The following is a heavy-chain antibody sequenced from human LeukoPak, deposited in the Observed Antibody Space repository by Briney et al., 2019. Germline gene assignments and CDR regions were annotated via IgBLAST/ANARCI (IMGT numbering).Heavy chain of an antibody. CDR1: GYTFTGYY. Sequence: VASVKVSYKASGYTFTGYYMHWVRQAPGQGLEWMGWINPNSGGTNYAQKFQGWVTMTRDTSISTAYMELSRLRSDDTAVYYCARVSIARRGDYAFDYWGQGTLVTVSS. CDR3: ARVSIARRGDYAFDY. D-gene: IGHD2-21*01. CDR2: INPNSGGT. V-gene: IGHV1-2*04. J-gene: IGHJ4*02.